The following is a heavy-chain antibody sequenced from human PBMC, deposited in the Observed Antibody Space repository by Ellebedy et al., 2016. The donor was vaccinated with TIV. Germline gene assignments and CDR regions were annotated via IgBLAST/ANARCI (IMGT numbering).Heavy chain of an antibody. J-gene: IGHJ3*02. Sequence: PGGSLRLSCAASGFTFSDFYMSWIRQAPGKGLECVSYISSSGSAFDYADSVKGRFTISRDNARNSLYLQMNSLRADDTAVYYGARARVDVSDIWGQGTMVTVSS. CDR2: ISSSGSAF. V-gene: IGHV3-11*01. CDR3: ARARVDVSDI. CDR1: GFTFSDFY.